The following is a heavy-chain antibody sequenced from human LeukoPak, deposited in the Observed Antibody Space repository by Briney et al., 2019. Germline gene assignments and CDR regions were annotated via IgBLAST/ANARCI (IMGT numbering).Heavy chain of an antibody. CDR2: ISYDGSNK. J-gene: IGHJ4*02. D-gene: IGHD2-2*01. V-gene: IGHV3-30*18. CDR3: AKEGDGPAANFDY. CDR1: GFTFSSYG. Sequence: GGSLRLSCAASGFTFSSYGMHWVRQAPGKGLEWVAVISYDGSNKYYADSVKGRFTISRDNSKNTLYLQMNSLRAEDTAVYYCAKEGDGPAANFDYWGQGTLVTVSS.